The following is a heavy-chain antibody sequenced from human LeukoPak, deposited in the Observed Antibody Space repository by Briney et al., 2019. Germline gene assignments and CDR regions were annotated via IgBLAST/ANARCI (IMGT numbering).Heavy chain of an antibody. Sequence: ASVKVSCKASGYTFTSYDINWVRQATGQGLEWMGWMNPYSGNTGYAQKFQGRVTMTRNTSISTAYMELSSLRSEDTAVYYCARVIVATIYGYYYYYGMDVWGQGTTVTVSS. CDR3: ARVIVATIYGYYYYYGMDV. D-gene: IGHD5-12*01. CDR1: GYTFTSYD. J-gene: IGHJ6*02. V-gene: IGHV1-8*01. CDR2: MNPYSGNT.